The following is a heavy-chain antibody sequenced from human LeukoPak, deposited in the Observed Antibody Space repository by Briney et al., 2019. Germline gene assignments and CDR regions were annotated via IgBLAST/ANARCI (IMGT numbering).Heavy chain of an antibody. CDR1: GYIFPDYY. Sequence: ASVKVSCKGSGYIFPDYYIYWVRQAPGQGLEWMGRINPNSGGTNYAQKFQGRVTMTRDTSISTAYMELSRLRSDDTAVYYCAVTDDFWSGYYENWFDPWGQGTLVTVSS. V-gene: IGHV1-2*06. CDR3: AVTDDFWSGYYENWFDP. J-gene: IGHJ5*02. D-gene: IGHD3-3*01. CDR2: INPNSGGT.